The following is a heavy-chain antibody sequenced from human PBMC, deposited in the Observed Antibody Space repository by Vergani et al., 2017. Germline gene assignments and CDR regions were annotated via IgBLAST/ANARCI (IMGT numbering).Heavy chain of an antibody. CDR2: IYYSGST. V-gene: IGHV4-59*01. J-gene: IGHJ6*03. CDR3: AREGSRIGSSTSCYDDYYYYYMDV. D-gene: IGHD2-2*01. Sequence: QVQLQESGPGLVKPSETLSLTCTVSGGSISSYYWRWIRQPPGKGLEWIGYIYYSGSTNYNPSLKSRVTISVDTSKNQFPLKLSSVTAADTAVYYCAREGSRIGSSTSCYDDYYYYYMDVWGKG. CDR1: GGSISSYY.